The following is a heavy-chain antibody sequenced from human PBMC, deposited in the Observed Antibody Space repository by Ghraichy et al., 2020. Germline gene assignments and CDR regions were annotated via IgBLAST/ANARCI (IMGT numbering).Heavy chain of an antibody. V-gene: IGHV4-34*01. Sequence: SETLSLTCAVYGGSFSGYYWSWIRQPPGKGLEWIGEINHSGSTNYNPSLKSRVTISVDTSKNQFSLKLSSVTAADTAVYYCAREDTAMGCGYWGQGTLVTVSS. CDR2: INHSGST. D-gene: IGHD5-18*01. CDR1: GGSFSGYY. J-gene: IGHJ4*02. CDR3: AREDTAMGCGY.